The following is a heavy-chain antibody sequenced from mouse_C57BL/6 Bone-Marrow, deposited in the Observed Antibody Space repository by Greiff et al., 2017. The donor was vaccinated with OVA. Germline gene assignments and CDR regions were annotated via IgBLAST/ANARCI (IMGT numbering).Heavy chain of an antibody. CDR3: ARGADPRGFAY. CDR2: IYTRSGNT. J-gene: IGHJ3*01. CDR1: GYTFTSYG. Sequence: VQLQQSGAELARPGASVKLSCKASGYTFTSYGISWVKQRTGQGLEWIGEIYTRSGNTYYNEKFKGKATLTADKSSSTAYMELRSLTSEDSAVYFCARGADPRGFAYWGQGTLVTVSA. V-gene: IGHV1-81*01.